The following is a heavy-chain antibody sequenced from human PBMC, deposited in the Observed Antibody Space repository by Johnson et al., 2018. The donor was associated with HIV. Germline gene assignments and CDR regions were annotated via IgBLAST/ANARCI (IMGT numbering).Heavy chain of an antibody. CDR1: GFSFGDYA. CDR2: IRSKAYGGTT. V-gene: IGHV3-49*03. J-gene: IGHJ3*02. Sequence: VQLVESGGGLVQPGRSLRLSCTTSGFSFGDYAMSWFRQAPGKGLEWVSFIRSKAYGGTTEYAASLRGRSTNSRDDSKSIAYLQIDSLKADDTAVYYCTGGRDLRAFDIWGQGTMVTVSS. D-gene: IGHD2-21*02. CDR3: TGGRDLRAFDI.